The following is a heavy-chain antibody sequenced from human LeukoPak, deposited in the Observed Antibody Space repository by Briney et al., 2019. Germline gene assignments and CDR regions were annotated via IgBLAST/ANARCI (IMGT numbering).Heavy chain of an antibody. Sequence: GGSLRLSCAASGFSFSTYWMSWVRQAPGKGLEWVANIKQDESEKYHVDSVKGRFTISRDNTKNSLYLQMNSLRVEDTAVYYCASGRQLGRWGQGTLVTVSS. J-gene: IGHJ4*02. CDR3: ASGRQLGR. CDR2: IKQDESEK. CDR1: GFSFSTYW. D-gene: IGHD6-13*01. V-gene: IGHV3-7*03.